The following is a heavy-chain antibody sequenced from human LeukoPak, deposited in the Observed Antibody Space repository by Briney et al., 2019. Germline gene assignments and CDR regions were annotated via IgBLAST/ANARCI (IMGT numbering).Heavy chain of an antibody. V-gene: IGHV3-74*01. CDR3: ARSSYPYYFDY. CDR2: INNDGSDT. CDR1: GFTFNTYW. Sequence: GGSLRLSCATSGFTFNTYWMHWVRQAPGKGLVWVSRINNDGSDTIYADSVKGRFTISRDNAKDTLYLQMISLRVEDTAVYYCARSSYPYYFDYWGQGTLVTVSS. J-gene: IGHJ4*02.